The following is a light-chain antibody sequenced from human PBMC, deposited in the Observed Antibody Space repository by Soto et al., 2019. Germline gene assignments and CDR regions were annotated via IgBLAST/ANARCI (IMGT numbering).Light chain of an antibody. V-gene: IGKV4-1*01. CDR1: QSVLYSSNNKNY. CDR3: QQYYSTPTT. Sequence: DIVMTQSPDSLAVSLGERATINCKSSQSVLYSSNNKNYLAWYQQKPGQPPKLLIYWASTRESGVPDRFSGSGSGTDFTLTISSLQAEDVAVYCCQQYYSTPTTFGQGTRLEIK. J-gene: IGKJ5*01. CDR2: WAS.